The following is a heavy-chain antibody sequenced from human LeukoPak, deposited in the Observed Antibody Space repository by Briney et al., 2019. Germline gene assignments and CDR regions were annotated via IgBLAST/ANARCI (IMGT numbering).Heavy chain of an antibody. Sequence: ASVKVSCKASGGTFSSYAIRWVRQAPGQGLEWMGIINPSGGSTTYAQKFQGRVTMTRDTSTSTVYMELSSLRSEDTAVYYCARDEVKYNYGPGAFDIWGQGTMVTVSS. CDR3: ARDEVKYNYGPGAFDI. D-gene: IGHD5-18*01. CDR2: INPSGGST. J-gene: IGHJ3*02. V-gene: IGHV1-46*01. CDR1: GGTFSSYA.